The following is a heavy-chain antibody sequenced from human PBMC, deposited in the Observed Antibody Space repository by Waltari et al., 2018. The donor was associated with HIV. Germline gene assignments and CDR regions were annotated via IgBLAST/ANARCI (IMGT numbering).Heavy chain of an antibody. D-gene: IGHD6-19*01. Sequence: QVHLVESEGGVVQPGRCLVLSCASSGFPFRSYAMHWVRQAPGKGLEWVAVISYHGDDKYYADSVKGRFTISRDNSKNTLYLQMNSLRAEDTAVYYCAKGASGWSPGYWGQGTLVTVSS. J-gene: IGHJ4*02. CDR2: ISYHGDDK. CDR3: AKGASGWSPGY. CDR1: GFPFRSYA. V-gene: IGHV3-30*18.